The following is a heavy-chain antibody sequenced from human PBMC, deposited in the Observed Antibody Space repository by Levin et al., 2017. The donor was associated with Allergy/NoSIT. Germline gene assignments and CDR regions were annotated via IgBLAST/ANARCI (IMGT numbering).Heavy chain of an antibody. V-gene: IGHV3-15*01. CDR2: IKSKTDGGTT. D-gene: IGHD3-10*01. Sequence: KPGGSLRLSCAASGFTFSDGWTSWVRQAPGKGLEWVGRIKSKTDGGTTDYAAPVKGRFTISRDDSINTLYLQMNSLKTEDTAVYYCTAGSPFDYWGLGTLVTVSS. CDR3: TAGSPFDY. CDR1: GFTFSDGW. J-gene: IGHJ4*02.